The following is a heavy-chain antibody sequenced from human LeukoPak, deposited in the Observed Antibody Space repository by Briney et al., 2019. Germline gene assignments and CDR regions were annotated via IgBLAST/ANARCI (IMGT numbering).Heavy chain of an antibody. D-gene: IGHD3-10*01. CDR1: GFTFSSYS. CDR3: ARIAMVRGVIKREIDY. J-gene: IGHJ4*02. Sequence: SGGSLRLSCAASGFTFSSYSMNWVRQAPGKGLEWVSSIIRSTNYIYYTDSVKGRFSVSRDNAKNSLYLQMNSLRAEDTAVYYCARIAMVRGVIKREIDYWGQGTLVTVSS. V-gene: IGHV3-21*01. CDR2: IIRSTNYI.